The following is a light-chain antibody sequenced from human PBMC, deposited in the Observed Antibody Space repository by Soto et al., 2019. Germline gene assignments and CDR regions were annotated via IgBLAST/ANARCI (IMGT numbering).Light chain of an antibody. CDR3: QQYGSSPPTT. Sequence: EIVLTQSPGTLSLSPGERATLSCRASQSVSSSYLAWYQQKPGQAPRLLIYGASSRPTDIPDRFSGSGSGTDFNLTISRLEPEDFAVYYCQQYGSSPPTTFGGGTKVEIK. V-gene: IGKV3-20*01. CDR2: GAS. J-gene: IGKJ4*01. CDR1: QSVSSSY.